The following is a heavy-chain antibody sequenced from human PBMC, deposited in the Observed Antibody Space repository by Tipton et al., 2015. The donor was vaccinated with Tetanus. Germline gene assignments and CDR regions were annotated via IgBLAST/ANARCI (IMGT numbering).Heavy chain of an antibody. V-gene: IGHV3-30*18. J-gene: IGHJ6*02. Sequence: QLVQSGGGVVQPGRSLRLSGAASGFTFSSYGMHWVRQAPGKGLEWVAVISYDGSNKYYADSVKGRFTISRDNSKNTLYLQMNSLRAEDTAVYYCAKDHGPSSGYYRYYYYGMDVWGQGTTVTVFS. CDR2: ISYDGSNK. D-gene: IGHD3-22*01. CDR1: GFTFSSYG. CDR3: AKDHGPSSGYYRYYYYGMDV.